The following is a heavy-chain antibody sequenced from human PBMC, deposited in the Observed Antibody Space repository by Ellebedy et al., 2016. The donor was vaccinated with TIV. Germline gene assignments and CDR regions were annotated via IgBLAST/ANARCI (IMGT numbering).Heavy chain of an antibody. CDR1: GFTFSSYA. J-gene: IGHJ4*02. V-gene: IGHV3-23*01. D-gene: IGHD3-22*01. CDR2: ISSTGSRK. Sequence: PGGSLRLSCAASGFTFSSYAMSWVRQAPGKGLEWVSTISSTGSRKYYADSVEGRFIISRDNSKKTLYLQMNSLRAEDKDVYYCAKGRGGGSDTSAPRYYFDSWGLGTLVTVSS. CDR3: AKGRGGGSDTSAPRYYFDS.